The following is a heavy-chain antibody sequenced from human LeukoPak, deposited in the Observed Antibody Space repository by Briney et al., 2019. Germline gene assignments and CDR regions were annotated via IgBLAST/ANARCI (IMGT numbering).Heavy chain of an antibody. CDR2: ISGSGGST. V-gene: IGHV3-23*01. CDR1: GFTFSSYA. CDR3: AKAVVRGVNAFDI. D-gene: IGHD3-10*01. J-gene: IGHJ3*02. Sequence: GGPLRLSCAASGFTFSSYAMSWVRQAPGKGLEWVSAISGSGGSTYNADSVKGRFTISRDNSKNTLYLQMNSLRAEDTAVYYCAKAVVRGVNAFDIWGQGTMVTVSS.